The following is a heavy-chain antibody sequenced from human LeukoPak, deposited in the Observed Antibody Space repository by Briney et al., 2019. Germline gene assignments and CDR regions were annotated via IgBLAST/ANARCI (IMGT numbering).Heavy chain of an antibody. Sequence: PETLSLTCAVYGGSFSGYYWSWIRQPPGKGLEWIGEINHSGSTNYNPSLKSRVTISVDTSKNQFSLKLSSVTAADTAVYYCARGPQYPWFDPWGQGTLVTVSS. CDR2: INHSGST. CDR3: ARGPQYPWFDP. D-gene: IGHD2-2*01. CDR1: GGSFSGYY. V-gene: IGHV4-34*01. J-gene: IGHJ5*02.